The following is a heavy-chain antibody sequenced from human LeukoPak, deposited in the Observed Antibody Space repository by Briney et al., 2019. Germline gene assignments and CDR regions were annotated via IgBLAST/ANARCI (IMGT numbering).Heavy chain of an antibody. J-gene: IGHJ5*02. Sequence: PGGSLRLSCAASGFTFSNHGMHWVRQAPGKGLEWVAVISYDGSDKYYADSVKGRFTISRDSAKNSLYLQMDSLRDEDTAMYYCAREFPPHCSSTSCYPDHWGQGTLVTVSS. CDR3: AREFPPHCSSTSCYPDH. CDR1: GFTFSNHG. D-gene: IGHD2-2*01. V-gene: IGHV3-30*03. CDR2: ISYDGSDK.